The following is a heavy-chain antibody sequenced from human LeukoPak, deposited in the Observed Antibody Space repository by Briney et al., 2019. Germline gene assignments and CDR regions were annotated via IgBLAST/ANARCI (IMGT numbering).Heavy chain of an antibody. CDR2: INTDGSTI. Sequence: GGSLRLSCAASGFTFSDYWLHWVRQAPGKGLVWVSRINTDGSTINYAGSVKGRFTISRDDAKNTLYLQMNDLRAEDTAVYYCARAGGFRFDYWGQGTLVTVSS. CDR3: ARAGGFRFDY. CDR1: GFTFSDYW. D-gene: IGHD3-16*01. J-gene: IGHJ4*02. V-gene: IGHV3-74*01.